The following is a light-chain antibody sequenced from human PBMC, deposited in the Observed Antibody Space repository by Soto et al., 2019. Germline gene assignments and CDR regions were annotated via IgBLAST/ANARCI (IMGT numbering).Light chain of an antibody. CDR2: GAS. J-gene: IGKJ2*01. CDR3: QSYNDWPFT. V-gene: IGKV3-15*01. Sequence: DIVMTQSPATLSVSPGERVTLSCRASESLSTYLAWYQQKPGQAPRLLIYGASNKATGIPARFSGSGSATDFTLTISSLQSEDFAVYYCQSYNDWPFTFGQGTKLEI. CDR1: ESLSTY.